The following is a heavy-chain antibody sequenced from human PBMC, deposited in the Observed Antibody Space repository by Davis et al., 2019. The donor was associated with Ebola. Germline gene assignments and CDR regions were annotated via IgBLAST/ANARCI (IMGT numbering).Heavy chain of an antibody. CDR2: IYYSGST. Sequence: SETLSLTCTVSGGSISNYYWTWIRQSPGKGLEWIGYIYYSGSTNYNPSLKSRVTISVDTSKNQFSLKLSSVTAADTAVYYCARVHYDFWSGYYSDNWFDPWGQGTLVTVSS. CDR1: GGSISNYY. D-gene: IGHD3-3*01. J-gene: IGHJ5*02. V-gene: IGHV4-59*13. CDR3: ARVHYDFWSGYYSDNWFDP.